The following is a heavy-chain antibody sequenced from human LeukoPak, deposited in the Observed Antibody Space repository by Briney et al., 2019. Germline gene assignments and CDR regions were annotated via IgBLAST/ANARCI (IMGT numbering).Heavy chain of an antibody. Sequence: GGSLRLSCAASGFTFSTFWMSWVRQAPGKGLEWVTNVRQDGSETYYVDSVKGRFFISRDNAENSLYLQMNSLRGDDTAVYFCARGGLYKYGGTSGDYWGQGTLVSVSS. CDR1: GFTFSTFW. J-gene: IGHJ4*02. D-gene: IGHD3-10*01. CDR2: VRQDGSET. V-gene: IGHV3-7*01. CDR3: ARGGLYKYGGTSGDY.